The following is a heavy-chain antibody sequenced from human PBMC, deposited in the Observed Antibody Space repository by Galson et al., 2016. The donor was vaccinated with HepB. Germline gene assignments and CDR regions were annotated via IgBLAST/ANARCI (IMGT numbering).Heavy chain of an antibody. CDR1: GFTFSDHY. Sequence: SLRLSCAASGFTFSDHYMSWVRQAPGKGLEWVSHISTTSSDTQYADSVKGRFTISRDNAKNSLYLQMNSLRAEDTAVYYCMVVELGWGQGTLVTVSS. D-gene: IGHD2-21*01. CDR2: ISTTSSDT. CDR3: MVVELG. J-gene: IGHJ4*02. V-gene: IGHV3-11*06.